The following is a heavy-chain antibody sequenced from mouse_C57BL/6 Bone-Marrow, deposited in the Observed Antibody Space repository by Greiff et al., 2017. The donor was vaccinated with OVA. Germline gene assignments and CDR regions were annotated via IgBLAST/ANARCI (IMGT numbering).Heavy chain of an antibody. CDR1: GYTFTSYW. D-gene: IGHD2-1*01. CDR3: AREDYGNYWFAY. CDR2: IDPSDSYT. V-gene: IGHV1-69*01. Sequence: QVQLQQSGAELVMPGASVKLSCKASGYTFTSYWMHWVKQRPGQGLEWIGEIDPSDSYTNYNQKFKGKSTLTVDKSSSTAYMQLSSLTSEDSAVYYCAREDYGNYWFAYWGQGTLVTVSA. J-gene: IGHJ3*01.